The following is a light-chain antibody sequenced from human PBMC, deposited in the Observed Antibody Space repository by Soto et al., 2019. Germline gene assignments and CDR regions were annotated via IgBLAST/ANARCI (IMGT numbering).Light chain of an antibody. CDR2: RAS. CDR1: QSLSSTS. Sequence: IVLTQSPGTLSLSPGERATLSCRASQSLSSTSLAWYQQNPGQAPRLLMYRASSRASGVPDRCSGSASGTEFTLTITRLEPEDSAVYYCRQYGSSPYTFGQGTKVDIK. CDR3: RQYGSSPYT. J-gene: IGKJ2*01. V-gene: IGKV3-20*01.